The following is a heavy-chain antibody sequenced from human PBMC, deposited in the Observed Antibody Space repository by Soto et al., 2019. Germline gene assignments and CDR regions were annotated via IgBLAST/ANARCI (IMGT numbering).Heavy chain of an antibody. V-gene: IGHV3-53*01. CDR1: GFTVSSNY. Sequence: GSLRLSCAASGFTVSSNYMNWVRQAPGKGLECVSTIYGSGSTYYADSVKGRFTISRDNSKNTLYLQMNSLRAEDTAVYYCAGRVGATNYGMDVWGQGTTVTVSS. J-gene: IGHJ6*02. CDR2: IYGSGST. D-gene: IGHD1-26*01. CDR3: AGRVGATNYGMDV.